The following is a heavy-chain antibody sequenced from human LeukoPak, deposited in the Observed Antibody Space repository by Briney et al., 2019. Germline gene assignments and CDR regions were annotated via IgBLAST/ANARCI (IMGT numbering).Heavy chain of an antibody. V-gene: IGHV3-23*01. Sequence: PGGSLRLSCAASGFTFSSYGMSWVRQAPGKGLEWVSSISGNGDTTYYADSVKGRFTISRDNSKNTLYLQMNSLRAEDTAVYYCAKLGYCTNGVCYPDYWGQGTLVTVSS. J-gene: IGHJ4*02. D-gene: IGHD2-8*01. CDR2: ISGNGDTT. CDR3: AKLGYCTNGVCYPDY. CDR1: GFTFSSYG.